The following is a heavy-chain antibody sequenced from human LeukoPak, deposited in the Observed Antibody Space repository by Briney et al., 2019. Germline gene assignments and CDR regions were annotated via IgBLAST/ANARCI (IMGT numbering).Heavy chain of an antibody. D-gene: IGHD3-22*01. CDR2: INTSGSYL. J-gene: IGHJ4*02. CDR3: VRELYDISDNVYYFDH. V-gene: IGHV3-21*01. CDR1: GFTFSSYS. Sequence: GGSLRLSCAASGFTFSSYSFNWVRQAPGKGLEWVSSINTSGSYLWYADSVKGRFTISRDNAQNSLFLQMNSLRVEDTAVYYCVRELYDISDNVYYFDHWGQGTLVTVSS.